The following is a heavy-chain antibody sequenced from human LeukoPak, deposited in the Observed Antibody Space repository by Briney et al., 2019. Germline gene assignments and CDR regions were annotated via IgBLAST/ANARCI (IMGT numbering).Heavy chain of an antibody. CDR2: INHSGST. Sequence: PSETLSLTCAVYGGSFSGYYWSWIRQPPGKGLEWIGEINHSGSTNYNPSLKSRVTISVDTSKNQFSLKLSSVTAADTAVYYCARAAHQDIVVVPAASGLYYFDYWGQGTLVTVSS. D-gene: IGHD2-2*01. CDR3: ARAAHQDIVVVPAASGLYYFDY. CDR1: GGSFSGYY. V-gene: IGHV4-34*01. J-gene: IGHJ4*02.